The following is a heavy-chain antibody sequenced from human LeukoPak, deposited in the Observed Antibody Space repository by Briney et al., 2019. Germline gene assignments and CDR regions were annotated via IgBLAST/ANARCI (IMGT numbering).Heavy chain of an antibody. CDR2: IYYSGST. D-gene: IGHD2-15*01. V-gene: IGHV4-59*12. Sequence: SETLSLTCTVSGGSISSYYWSWIRQPPGKGLEWIGYIYYSGSTNYNPSLKSRVTISVDTSKNQFSLKLGSVTAADTAVYYCARISGSGGSPYFDYWGQGTLVTVSS. CDR3: ARISGSGGSPYFDY. J-gene: IGHJ4*02. CDR1: GGSISSYY.